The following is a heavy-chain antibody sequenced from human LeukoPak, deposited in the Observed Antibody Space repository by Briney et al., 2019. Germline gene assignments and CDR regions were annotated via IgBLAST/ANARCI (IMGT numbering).Heavy chain of an antibody. Sequence: SGGSLRLSCAASGFTFSSYAMSWVRQAPGKGLEWVSAISGSGGSTYYADSVKGRFTISRDNSKNTLYLQMNSLRAEDTAVYYCASSPGGDYTMGALDIWGQGTMVTVSS. CDR3: ASSPGGDYTMGALDI. CDR2: ISGSGGST. CDR1: GFTFSSYA. D-gene: IGHD4-17*01. V-gene: IGHV3-23*01. J-gene: IGHJ3*02.